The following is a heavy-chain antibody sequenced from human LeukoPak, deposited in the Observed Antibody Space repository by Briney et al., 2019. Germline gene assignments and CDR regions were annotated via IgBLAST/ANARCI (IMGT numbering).Heavy chain of an antibody. J-gene: IGHJ4*02. CDR2: ISWNSGSI. D-gene: IGHD3-10*01. Sequence: PGRSLRLSCAASGFTFDDYAMHWVRQAPGKGLEWVSGISWNSGSIGYADSVKGRFTISRDNAKNSLYLQMNSLRAEDTALYYCAKTRLGSGSYYNDRYFDYWGQGTLVTVSS. V-gene: IGHV3-9*01. CDR1: GFTFDDYA. CDR3: AKTRLGSGSYYNDRYFDY.